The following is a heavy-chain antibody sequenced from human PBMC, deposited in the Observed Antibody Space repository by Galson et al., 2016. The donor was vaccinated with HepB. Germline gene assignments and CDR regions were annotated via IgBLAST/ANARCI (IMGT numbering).Heavy chain of an antibody. CDR1: GGSISSPDHY. CDR2: IYHIGST. D-gene: IGHD2-15*01. CDR3: ASLHCRSGSCYSGLAMDV. Sequence: SETLSLTCSVSGGSISSPDHYWGWVRQPPGKGLEWIADIYHIGSTRYNPSLKTRVTISVDTSKNQFSPKLRSVTAADTAVYYCASLHCRSGSCYSGLAMDVWGQGTTVTVAS. J-gene: IGHJ6*02. V-gene: IGHV4-39*01.